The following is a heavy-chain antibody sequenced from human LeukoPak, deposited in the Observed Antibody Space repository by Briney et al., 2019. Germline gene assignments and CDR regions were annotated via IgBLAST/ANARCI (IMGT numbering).Heavy chain of an antibody. D-gene: IGHD2-15*01. CDR2: IYPGDPDT. Sequence: HGESLKISCKGSGYSFTSYWIGWVRQMPGKGLEWMGIIYPGDPDTRYSPSFQGQVTISADKSISTAYLQWSSLKASDTAMYYCARLSVVADYYFDYWGQGTLVTVSS. CDR1: GYSFTSYW. CDR3: ARLSVVADYYFDY. J-gene: IGHJ4*02. V-gene: IGHV5-51*01.